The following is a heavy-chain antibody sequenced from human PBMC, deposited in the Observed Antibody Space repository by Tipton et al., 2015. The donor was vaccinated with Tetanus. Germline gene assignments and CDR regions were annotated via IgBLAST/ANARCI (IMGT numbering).Heavy chain of an antibody. CDR3: AKDLEDQYYYGMDV. V-gene: IGHV3-48*01. Sequence: SLRLSCAASGFTFSSYNMNWVRQAPGKGLEWLSYISGTGSTIDYADSVKGRFTISRDNAKNSLYLQMNSLRAEDTALYYCAKDLEDQYYYGMDVWGRGTTVTVSS. J-gene: IGHJ6*02. D-gene: IGHD1-1*01. CDR1: GFTFSSYN. CDR2: ISGTGSTI.